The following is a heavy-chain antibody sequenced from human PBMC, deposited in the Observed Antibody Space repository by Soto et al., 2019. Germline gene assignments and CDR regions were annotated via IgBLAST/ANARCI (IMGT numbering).Heavy chain of an antibody. V-gene: IGHV5-51*01. CDR1: GYRFTSSW. J-gene: IGHJ4*02. CDR2: FSASVSAG. CDR3: TKGATSSFDS. D-gene: IGHD2-15*01. Sequence: VESLKISFQGSGYRFTSSWIGWVRQIPRKALEWLGKFSASVSAGRYSPTFEGRVTISADNTINSAYLHLLKLKASDTAIYYCTKGATSSFDSWGQGTRVTVSS.